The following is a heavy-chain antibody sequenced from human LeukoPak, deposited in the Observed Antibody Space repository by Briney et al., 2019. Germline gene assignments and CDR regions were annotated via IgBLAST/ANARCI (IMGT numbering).Heavy chain of an antibody. CDR1: GYSIISDYY. CDR2: IYYSGST. D-gene: IGHD4-11*01. J-gene: IGHJ4*02. Sequence: PSETLSLTCTVSGYSIISDYYWGWLRQPPGKGLEWIGYIYYSGSTNYNPSLKSRVTISVDTSKNQFSLKLSSVTAADTAVYYCARGAYSNYGYWGQGTLVTVSS. V-gene: IGHV4-61*01. CDR3: ARGAYSNYGY.